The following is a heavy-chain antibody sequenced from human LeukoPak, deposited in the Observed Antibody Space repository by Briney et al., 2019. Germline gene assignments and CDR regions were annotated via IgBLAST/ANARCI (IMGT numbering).Heavy chain of an antibody. D-gene: IGHD4-17*01. CDR1: GGSISSGDYY. V-gene: IGHV4-30-4*08. CDR3: ARVGDFGDSANTWFDP. J-gene: IGHJ5*02. CDR2: IYYSEST. Sequence: SQTLSLTCTVSGGSISSGDYYWSWIRQPPGKGLEWIGYIYYSESTYYNPSLKSRVTISVDTSKNQYSLKVTSVTAADAAVYYCARVGDFGDSANTWFDPWGQGTLVTVSS.